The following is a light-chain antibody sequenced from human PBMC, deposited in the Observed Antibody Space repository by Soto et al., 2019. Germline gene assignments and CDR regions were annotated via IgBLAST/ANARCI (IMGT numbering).Light chain of an antibody. J-gene: IGKJ5*01. CDR2: AAY. CDR1: PSVTNF. Sequence: EIVLTQSPATLSLSPGERATLSCRASPSVTNFLAWYQHKPGQAPRLLIYAAYSRATGSPDRFSGGGSGTDFTLTIRRLEPEDFAVYYCKQYGYSPITFGQGTRLEIK. V-gene: IGKV3-20*01. CDR3: KQYGYSPIT.